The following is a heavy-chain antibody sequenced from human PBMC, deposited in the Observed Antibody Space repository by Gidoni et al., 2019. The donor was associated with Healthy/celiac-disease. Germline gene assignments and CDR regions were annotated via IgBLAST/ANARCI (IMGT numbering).Heavy chain of an antibody. J-gene: IGHJ6*02. Sequence: QVTLKESGPVLVKPTETLTLTCTVSGFSLSNARMGVSWIRQPPGKALEWLAHIFSNDEKSYSTSLKSRLTISKDTSKSQVVLTMTNMDPVDTATYYCARVLGYCTNGVCYLSYYYGMDVWGQGTTVTVSS. CDR3: ARVLGYCTNGVCYLSYYYGMDV. CDR1: GFSLSNARMG. D-gene: IGHD2-8*01. V-gene: IGHV2-26*01. CDR2: IFSNDEK.